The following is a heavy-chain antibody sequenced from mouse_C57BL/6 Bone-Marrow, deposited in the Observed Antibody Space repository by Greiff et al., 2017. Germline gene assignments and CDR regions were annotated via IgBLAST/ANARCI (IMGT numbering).Heavy chain of an antibody. CDR1: GFSLTSYG. CDR2: IWSGGST. V-gene: IGHV2-4*01. Sequence: QVQLQQSGPGLVQPSQSLSITCTVSGFSLTSYGVHWVRQPPGKGLEWLGVIWSGGSTDYNAAFISRLSISKDNSKSQVFFKMNSLQADDTAIYYCASPKYYYGSAAWFAYWGQGTLVTVSA. J-gene: IGHJ3*01. CDR3: ASPKYYYGSAAWFAY. D-gene: IGHD1-1*01.